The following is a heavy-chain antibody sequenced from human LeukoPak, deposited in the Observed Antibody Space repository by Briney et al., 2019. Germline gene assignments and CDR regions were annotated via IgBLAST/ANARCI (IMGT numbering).Heavy chain of an antibody. CDR3: ARDGRLRFLEWSEMGA. V-gene: IGHV4-31*03. CDR2: IYYSGST. Sequence: SETLSLTCTVSGGSISSGGYYWSWIRQHPRKGLEWIGYIYYSGSTYYNPSLESRVTISVDTSKNQFSLKLSSVTAADTAVYYCARDGRLRFLEWSEMGAWGKGTTVTVSS. J-gene: IGHJ6*04. D-gene: IGHD3-3*01. CDR1: GGSISSGGYY.